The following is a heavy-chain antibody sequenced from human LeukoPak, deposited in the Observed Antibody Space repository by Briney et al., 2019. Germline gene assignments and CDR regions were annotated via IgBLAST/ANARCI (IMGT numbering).Heavy chain of an antibody. Sequence: ASVEVSCKASGYTFTGNFIHWVRQAPGQGLEWMGWINPNSGGTNYAQKFQGRVTMTRDTTISTAYLELSRLRSDDTAVYYCARDDYGGKGDYWGQGTLVTVSS. D-gene: IGHD4-23*01. CDR1: GYTFTGNF. CDR2: INPNSGGT. CDR3: ARDDYGGKGDY. V-gene: IGHV1-2*02. J-gene: IGHJ4*02.